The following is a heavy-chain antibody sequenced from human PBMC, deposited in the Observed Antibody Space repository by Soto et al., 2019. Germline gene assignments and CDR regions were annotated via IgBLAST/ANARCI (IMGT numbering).Heavy chain of an antibody. CDR3: ARDSYGSGSYAAFDI. J-gene: IGHJ3*02. V-gene: IGHV1-18*04. CDR1: GYTFTSYY. CDR2: ISAYNGNT. D-gene: IGHD3-10*01. Sequence: ASVKVSCKASGYTFTSYYMHWVRQAPGQGLEWMGWISAYNGNTNYAQKLQGRVTMTTDTSTSTAYMELRSLRSDDTAVYYCARDSYGSGSYAAFDIWGQGTMVTVSS.